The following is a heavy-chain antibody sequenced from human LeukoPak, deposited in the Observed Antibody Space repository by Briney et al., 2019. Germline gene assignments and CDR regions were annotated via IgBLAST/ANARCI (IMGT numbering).Heavy chain of an antibody. CDR2: ISSNGGST. V-gene: IGHV3-64*01. Sequence: GGSLRLSCEASGFXFSSYAIHWVRQAPGKGLEYVSAISSNGGSTYYANSVKGRFTISRDNSKNTLYLQMGSLRAEDMAVYYCARDDCSSTSCYGGFDYWGQGTLVTVSS. J-gene: IGHJ4*02. D-gene: IGHD2-2*01. CDR1: GFXFSSYA. CDR3: ARDDCSSTSCYGGFDY.